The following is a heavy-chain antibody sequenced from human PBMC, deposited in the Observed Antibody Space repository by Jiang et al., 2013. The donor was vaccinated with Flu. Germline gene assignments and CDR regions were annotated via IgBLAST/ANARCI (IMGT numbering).Heavy chain of an antibody. Sequence: VQLLESGGGVVQPGRSLRLSCAASGFTFSSYAMHWVRQAPGKGLEWVAVISYDGSNKYYADSVKGRFTISRDNSKNTLYLQMNSLRAEDTAVYYCARPQDQLLYSWYFDLWGRGTLVTVSS. CDR2: ISYDGSNK. D-gene: IGHD2-2*02. V-gene: IGHV3-30-3*01. CDR1: GFTFSSYA. J-gene: IGHJ2*01. CDR3: ARPQDQLLYSWYFDL.